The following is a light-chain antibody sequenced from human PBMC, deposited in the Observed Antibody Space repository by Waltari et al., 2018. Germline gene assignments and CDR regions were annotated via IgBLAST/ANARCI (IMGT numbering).Light chain of an antibody. CDR1: SSNIGSKF. J-gene: IGLJ3*02. CDR2: RNT. CDR3: ASWDDSLSHWV. V-gene: IGLV1-47*01. Sequence: QSVPTQPPSASGTPGQRVSISCSGSSSNIGSKFVSWYQQLPGSAPKLLIIRNTQRSPGVPDRFSASKSGTSASLAISGLRSDDEGYYYCASWDDSLSHWVFGGGTKVTVL.